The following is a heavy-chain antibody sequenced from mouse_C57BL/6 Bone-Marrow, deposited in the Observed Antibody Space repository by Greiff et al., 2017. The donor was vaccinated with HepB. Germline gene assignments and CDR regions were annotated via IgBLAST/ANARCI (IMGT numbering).Heavy chain of an antibody. V-gene: IGHV5-9-1*02. CDR3: TRVRSGSSPFWYFDV. CDR1: GFTFSSYA. J-gene: IGHJ1*03. CDR2: ISSGGDYT. D-gene: IGHD1-1*01. Sequence: DVKLVESGEGLVKPGGSLKLSCAASGFTFSSYAMSWVRQTPEKRLEWVAYISSGGDYTYYADTVKGRITISRDNARNTLYLQMSRLKSDDTAMYYCTRVRSGSSPFWYFDVWGTGTTVTVSS.